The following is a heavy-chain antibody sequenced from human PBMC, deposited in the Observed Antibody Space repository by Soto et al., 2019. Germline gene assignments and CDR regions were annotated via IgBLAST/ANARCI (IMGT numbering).Heavy chain of an antibody. CDR3: ARDRGWLRLLYYFDY. CDR2: IWYDGSNK. D-gene: IGHD5-12*01. J-gene: IGHJ4*02. Sequence: VGSLRLSCAASGFTFSSYGMHWVRQAPGKGLEWVAVIWYDGSNKYYADSVKGRFTISRDNSKNTLYLQMNSLRAEDTAVYYCARDRGWLRLLYYFDYWGQGTLVTVSS. CDR1: GFTFSSYG. V-gene: IGHV3-33*01.